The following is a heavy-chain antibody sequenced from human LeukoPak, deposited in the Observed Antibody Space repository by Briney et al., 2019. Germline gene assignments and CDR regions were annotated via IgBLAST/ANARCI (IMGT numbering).Heavy chain of an antibody. CDR2: ISGSGGST. J-gene: IGHJ4*02. D-gene: IGHD3-9*01. CDR1: RFTFSSYA. Sequence: GGSLRLSCAASRFTFSSYAMSWVRQAPGKGLEWVSAISGSGGSTYYADSVKGRFTISRDNSKNTLYLQMNSLRAEDTAVYYCAKVDFDWLLPYYFDYWGQGTLVTVSS. V-gene: IGHV3-23*01. CDR3: AKVDFDWLLPYYFDY.